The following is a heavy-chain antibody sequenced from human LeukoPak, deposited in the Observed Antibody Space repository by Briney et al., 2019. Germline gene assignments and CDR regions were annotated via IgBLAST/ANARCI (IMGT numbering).Heavy chain of an antibody. V-gene: IGHV1-8*01. CDR3: ARDSYYGSGSYILPAFDI. J-gene: IGHJ3*02. CDR1: GYTFTSYD. D-gene: IGHD3-10*01. Sequence: ASVKVSCKASGYTFTSYDINWVRQATGQGLEWMGWMNPNSGNTGYAQKFQGRVTITADESTSTAYMELSSLRSEDTAVYYCARDSYYGSGSYILPAFDIWGQGTMVTVSS. CDR2: MNPNSGNT.